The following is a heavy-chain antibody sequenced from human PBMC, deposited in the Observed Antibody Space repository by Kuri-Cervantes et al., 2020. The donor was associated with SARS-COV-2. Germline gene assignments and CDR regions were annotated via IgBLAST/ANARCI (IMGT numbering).Heavy chain of an antibody. CDR3: TKDLAGLGMTH. J-gene: IGHJ4*02. D-gene: IGHD7-27*01. V-gene: IGHV3-33*06. CDR1: GFSFSNFG. Sequence: GGSLRLSCAASGFSFSNFGMYWVRQAPGKGLEWVAAMWSGGSNKYYADSVKGRFTISRDNSNNTLYLQMNILRSEDTAVYYCTKDLAGLGMTHWGQGTLVTVSS. CDR2: MWSGGSNK.